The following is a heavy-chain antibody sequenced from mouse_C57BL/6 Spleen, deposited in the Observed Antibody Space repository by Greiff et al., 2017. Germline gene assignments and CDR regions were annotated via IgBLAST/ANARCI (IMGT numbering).Heavy chain of an antibody. J-gene: IGHJ4*01. CDR1: GYTFTSYW. D-gene: IGHD1-1*01. CDR2: IDPSDSYT. CDR3: ARYGPSTVGAMDY. Sequence: VQLQQPGAELVKPGASVKLSCKASGYTFTSYWMQWVKQRPGQGLEWIGEIDPSDSYTNYNQKFKGKATLTVDTSSSTAYMQLSSLTSEDSAVYYCARYGPSTVGAMDYWGQGTSVTVSS. V-gene: IGHV1-50*01.